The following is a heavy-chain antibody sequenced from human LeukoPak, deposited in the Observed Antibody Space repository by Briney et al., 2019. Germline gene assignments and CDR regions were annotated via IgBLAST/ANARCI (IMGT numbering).Heavy chain of an antibody. J-gene: IGHJ4*02. CDR1: GGSISSYY. V-gene: IGHV4-59*01. Sequence: SETLSLTCTVSGGSISSYYWSWIRQPPGKGLEWIGYIYYSGSTNYNPSLKSRVTISVDTSENQFSLKLSSVTAADTAVYYCARVVGTVTTRIDYWGQGTLVTVSS. D-gene: IGHD4-17*01. CDR2: IYYSGST. CDR3: ARVVGTVTTRIDY.